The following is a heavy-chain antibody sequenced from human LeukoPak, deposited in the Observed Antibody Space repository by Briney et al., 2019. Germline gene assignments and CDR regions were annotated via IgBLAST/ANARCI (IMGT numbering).Heavy chain of an antibody. V-gene: IGHV1-69*04. Sequence: SVKVSCKASGGTFSSYAISWVRQAPGQGLEWMGRIIPRLDIANSAQSFQGRVTITADKSTSTAYMELSSLRSDDTAVYYCAREWYDILTGYQGFQLDYWGQGTLVTVSS. CDR3: AREWYDILTGYQGFQLDY. CDR2: IIPRLDIA. J-gene: IGHJ4*02. CDR1: GGTFSSYA. D-gene: IGHD3-9*01.